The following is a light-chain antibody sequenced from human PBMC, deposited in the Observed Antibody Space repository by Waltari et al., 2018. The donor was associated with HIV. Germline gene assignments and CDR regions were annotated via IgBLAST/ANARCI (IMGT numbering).Light chain of an antibody. CDR3: CAYAGSTTYVI. CDR1: SSDVGGYNL. J-gene: IGLJ2*01. Sequence: QSALTQPASVSGSPGQSITISCTGTSSDVGGYNLVSWYQQHPGKAPKLMIYEVSKRPSGFSNRFSVSKSGNAASLTISGLQAEDEADYYCCAYAGSTTYVIFGGGTKLTVL. V-gene: IGLV2-23*02. CDR2: EVS.